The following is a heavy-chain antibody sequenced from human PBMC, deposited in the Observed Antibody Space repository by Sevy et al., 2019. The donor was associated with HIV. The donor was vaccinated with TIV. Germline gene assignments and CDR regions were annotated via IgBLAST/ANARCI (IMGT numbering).Heavy chain of an antibody. V-gene: IGHV3-15*01. Sequence: GGSLRLSCAASGFTFSNAWMSWVRQAPGKGLEWVGRIKSKTDGGTTDDAAPVKGRFTISRDDSKNTLYLQMNSLKTEDTAVYYCTTLNYYDSSGLDYWGQGTLVTVSS. CDR3: TTLNYYDSSGLDY. D-gene: IGHD3-22*01. J-gene: IGHJ4*02. CDR1: GFTFSNAW. CDR2: IKSKTDGGTT.